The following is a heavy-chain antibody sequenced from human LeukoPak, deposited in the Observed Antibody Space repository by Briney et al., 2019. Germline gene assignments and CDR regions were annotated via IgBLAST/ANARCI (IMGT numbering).Heavy chain of an antibody. CDR3: TTGEVPYYYDSSGYSDFDY. V-gene: IGHV3-15*01. Sequence: GGSLRLSCAASGFTFSNAWMSWVRQAPGKGLEWVGRIKSKTDGGTTDYAAPVKGRFTISRDDSKNTLYLQMNSLKTEDTAVYYCTTGEVPYYYDSSGYSDFDYWGQGTLVTVSS. D-gene: IGHD3-22*01. CDR2: IKSKTDGGTT. CDR1: GFTFSNAW. J-gene: IGHJ4*02.